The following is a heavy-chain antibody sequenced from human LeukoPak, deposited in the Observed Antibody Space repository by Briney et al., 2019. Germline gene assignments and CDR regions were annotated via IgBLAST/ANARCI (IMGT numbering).Heavy chain of an antibody. CDR3: ASRSSIWSGYQDTLYYFDS. V-gene: IGHV4-39*07. J-gene: IGHJ4*02. Sequence: SETLSLTCTVFGDSISSSSYYWDWIRQPPGKGLEWIGSIYYSGSAYYNPSLKSRVTISVDTSKNQFSLKLSSVTAADTAVYYCASRSSIWSGYQDTLYYFDSWGQGTLVTVSS. CDR2: IYYSGSA. D-gene: IGHD3-3*01. CDR1: GDSISSSSYY.